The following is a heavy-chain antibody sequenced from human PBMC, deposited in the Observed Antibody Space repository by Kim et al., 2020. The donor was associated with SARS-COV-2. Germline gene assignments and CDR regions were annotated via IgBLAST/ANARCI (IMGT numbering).Heavy chain of an antibody. CDR1: GFTFDDYA. D-gene: IGHD3-3*01. V-gene: IGHV3-9*01. J-gene: IGHJ2*01. CDR3: AKTPRGRFGVVIGDWYFDL. Sequence: GGSLRLSCAASGFTFDDYAMHWVRQAPGKGLEWVSGISWNSGSIGYADSVKGRFTISRDNAKNSLYLQMNSLRAEDTALYYCAKTPRGRFGVVIGDWYFDLWGRGTLVTVSS. CDR2: ISWNSGSI.